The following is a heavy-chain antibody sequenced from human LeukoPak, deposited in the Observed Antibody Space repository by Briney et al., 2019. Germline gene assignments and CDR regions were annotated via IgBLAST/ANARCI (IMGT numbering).Heavy chain of an antibody. Sequence: SETLSLTCTVSVGSISNYYWSWIRQPPWNGLEWIGYIYYSGSTNYNPSLKSRVIISVDTSKNQFSLKLSSVAAADTAVYYCARDYGDYFDYWGQGTLVTVSS. D-gene: IGHD4-17*01. CDR3: ARDYGDYFDY. CDR1: VGSISNYY. V-gene: IGHV4-59*01. CDR2: IYYSGST. J-gene: IGHJ4*02.